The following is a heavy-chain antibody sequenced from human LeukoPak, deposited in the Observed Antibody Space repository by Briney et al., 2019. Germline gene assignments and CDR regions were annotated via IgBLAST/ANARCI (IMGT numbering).Heavy chain of an antibody. CDR3: ARVPTLRITMVRGAWGTFDI. J-gene: IGHJ3*02. D-gene: IGHD3-10*01. CDR1: GVSFSSYY. CDR2: INHSGST. V-gene: IGHV4-34*01. Sequence: SETLSLTCAFYGVSFSSYYWSWIRQPPGEGLEWIGEINHSGSTDYNPSLKNRVTISVDTSNNQFSLKLSSVTAADTAVYYCARVPTLRITMVRGAWGTFDIWGQGTMVTVSS.